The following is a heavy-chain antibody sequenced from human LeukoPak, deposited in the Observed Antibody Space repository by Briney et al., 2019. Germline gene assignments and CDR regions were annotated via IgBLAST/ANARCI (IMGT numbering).Heavy chain of an antibody. CDR2: INHSGST. CDR3: ARRPPVSSSGSNWFDP. V-gene: IGHV4-34*01. D-gene: IGHD6-6*01. Sequence: PSETLSLTCAVYGGSFSGYYWSWIRQPPGKGLEWIGEINHSGSTNYNPSLKSRVTISVDTSKNQFSLKLSSVTAADTAVYYCARRPPVSSSGSNWFDPWGQGTLVTVSS. CDR1: GGSFSGYY. J-gene: IGHJ5*02.